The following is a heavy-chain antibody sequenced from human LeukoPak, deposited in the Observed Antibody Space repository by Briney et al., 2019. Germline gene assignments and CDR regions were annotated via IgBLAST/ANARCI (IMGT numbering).Heavy chain of an antibody. D-gene: IGHD2-8*01. V-gene: IGHV4-39*07. J-gene: IGHJ5*02. CDR1: GGSISNSDYY. CDR2: IYYTGSA. Sequence: PSETLSLTRTGSGGSISNSDYYWSWIRQPPGRGLECLGNIYYTGSASYNASLKSRVTLSVDTVNNQFSLQLTSVTAADTAVYYCARENYCTNGVCWAFDPWGPGTLVIVSS. CDR3: ARENYCTNGVCWAFDP.